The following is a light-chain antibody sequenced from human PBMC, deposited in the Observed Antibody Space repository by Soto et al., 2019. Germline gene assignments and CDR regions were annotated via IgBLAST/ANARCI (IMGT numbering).Light chain of an antibody. Sequence: DIQMTQSASSLSASEGDRVTSTCQASQVINNYLNWYQQKPGKAPKLLIYDISTLEIGVPSRFGGGGSGTDFTLTITGLQPEDFATYFCQQYETLPYTFGRGTKVEI. CDR2: DIS. CDR3: QQYETLPYT. CDR1: QVINNY. J-gene: IGKJ2*01. V-gene: IGKV1-33*01.